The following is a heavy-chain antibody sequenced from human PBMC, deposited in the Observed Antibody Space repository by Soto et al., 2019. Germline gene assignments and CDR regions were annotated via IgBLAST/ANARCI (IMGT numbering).Heavy chain of an antibody. CDR1: GFTFSSYS. CDR2: ISSSSSTI. CDR3: ARDHDDYGDHDPPSLDY. J-gene: IGHJ4*02. D-gene: IGHD4-17*01. V-gene: IGHV3-48*02. Sequence: GGSLRLSCAASGFTFSSYSMNWVRQAPGKGLEWVSCISSSSSTIYYADSVKGRFTISRDNAKNSLYLQMNSLRDEDTAVYYCARDHDDYGDHDPPSLDYWGQGTLVTVSS.